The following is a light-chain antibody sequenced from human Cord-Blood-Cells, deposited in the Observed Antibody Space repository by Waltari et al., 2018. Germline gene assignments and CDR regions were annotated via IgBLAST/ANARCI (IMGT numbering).Light chain of an antibody. CDR2: WAS. V-gene: IGKV4-1*01. CDR3: QQYYSTPPA. CDR1: QSVLYSSNNKNY. Sequence: DIVMTQSPDSLAVSLGERATINCKSSQSVLYSSNNKNYLAWYQQKPGQPPKLLIYWASTRESVVPDRFRCSGSGTDFTLTISSLQAEDVAVYYCQQYYSTPPAFGQGTKVEIK. J-gene: IGKJ1*01.